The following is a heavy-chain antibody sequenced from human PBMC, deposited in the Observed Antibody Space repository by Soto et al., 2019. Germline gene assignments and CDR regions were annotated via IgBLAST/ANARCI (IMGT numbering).Heavy chain of an antibody. CDR2: MNPNSGNT. D-gene: IGHD4-17*01. CDR3: ARGRSSYGDYVNWYFDL. V-gene: IGHV1-8*01. J-gene: IGHJ2*01. CDR1: GYTFTNYD. Sequence: QVQLVQSGAEVKKPGASVKVSCKASGYTFTNYDINWVRQATGQELEWMGWMNPNSGNTGHAQKSQGRLHMTTNTSISTAYMELLSLRSDAPAVYYCARGRSSYGDYVNWYFDLWGRGSLVTVSS.